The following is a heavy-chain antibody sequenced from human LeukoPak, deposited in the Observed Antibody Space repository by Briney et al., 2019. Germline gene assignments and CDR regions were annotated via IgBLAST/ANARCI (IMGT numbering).Heavy chain of an antibody. CDR3: AKNAHLDY. J-gene: IGHJ4*02. CDR2: ISSDGSNK. V-gene: IGHV3-30*18. CDR1: GFTFSDYY. Sequence: PGGSLRLSCAASGFTFSDYYMSWIRQAPGKGLEWVAVISSDGSNKYYVDSVKGRFTISRDNSKNTLYLQMNSLRAEDTAVYYCAKNAHLDYWGQGTLVTVSS.